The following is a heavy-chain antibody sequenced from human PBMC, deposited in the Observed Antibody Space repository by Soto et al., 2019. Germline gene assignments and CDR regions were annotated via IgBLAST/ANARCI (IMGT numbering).Heavy chain of an antibody. J-gene: IGHJ4*02. CDR1: GFTFSDYN. D-gene: IGHD3-22*01. V-gene: IGHV3-21*01. CDR3: ARAPYYDSSGYYDY. CDR2: IGSSGSYM. Sequence: PGGSLRLSCAASGFTFSDYNMNWVRQAPGKGLEWVSSIGSSGSYMYYADSLKGRFTIARDNAKNSLYLQMNSLRAEDTAVYYCARAPYYDSSGYYDYWAQGTLVTVSS.